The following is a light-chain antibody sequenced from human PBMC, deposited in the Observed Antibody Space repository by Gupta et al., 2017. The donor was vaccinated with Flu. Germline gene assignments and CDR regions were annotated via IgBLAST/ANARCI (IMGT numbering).Light chain of an antibody. Sequence: QSVLTQPPSVSGAPGQRVTFSCTCSSANIGAGDNVHWYQQLPRTAPKPLIYGNSNRPPGAPDRFSGSKSGSAASLTITRLEAEDEAEDYCQSYDSNLSGSAVVFGGGTKLTVL. CDR1: SANIGAGDN. V-gene: IGLV1-40*01. CDR2: GNS. CDR3: QSYDSNLSGSAVV. J-gene: IGLJ2*01.